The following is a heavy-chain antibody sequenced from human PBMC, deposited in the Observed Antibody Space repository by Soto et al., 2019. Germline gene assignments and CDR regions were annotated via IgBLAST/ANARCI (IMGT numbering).Heavy chain of an antibody. CDR1: GGSISSYY. CDR2: IYYSGST. J-gene: IGHJ6*03. V-gene: IGHV4-59*01. CDR3: ARGITHYYYYMDV. Sequence: QVQLQESGPGLVKPSETLSLTCTVSGGSISSYYWSWIRQPPGKGLEWIGYIYYSGSTNYNPSLKSRVTIPVDTSKNQFSLKLSSVTAADTAVYYCARGITHYYYYMDVWGKGTTVTVSS. D-gene: IGHD3-10*01.